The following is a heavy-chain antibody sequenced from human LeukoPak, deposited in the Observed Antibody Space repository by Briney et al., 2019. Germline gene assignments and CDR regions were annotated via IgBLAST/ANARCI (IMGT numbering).Heavy chain of an antibody. CDR2: ISSSGSTI. CDR3: ARGFGSGYDSNGMDV. J-gene: IGHJ6*02. D-gene: IGHD5-12*01. CDR1: GFTFSSYE. V-gene: IGHV3-48*03. Sequence: GSLRLSCAASGFTFSSYEMNWVRQAPGKGLEWVSYISSSGSTIYYADSVKGRFTISRDNAKNSLYLQMNSLRAEDTAVYYCARGFGSGYDSNGMDVWGQGTTVTVSS.